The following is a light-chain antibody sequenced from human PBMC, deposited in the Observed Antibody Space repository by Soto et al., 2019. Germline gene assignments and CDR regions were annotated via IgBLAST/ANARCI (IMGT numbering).Light chain of an antibody. CDR1: ISNIGSNT. J-gene: IGLJ2*01. CDR3: AVWDDSLDGRV. CDR2: GKN. Sequence: QSVLTQPPSASGTPGQRVTISCSGSISNIGSNTVNWYQQLPGTAPKLLIYGKNQRPSGVPDRFSGSNSVTSASLAISVLQSEDEAAYYCAVWDDSLDGRVFGGGTKLTVL. V-gene: IGLV1-44*01.